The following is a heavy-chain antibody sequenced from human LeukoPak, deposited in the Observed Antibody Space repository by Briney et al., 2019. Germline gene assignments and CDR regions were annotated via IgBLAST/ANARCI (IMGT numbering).Heavy chain of an antibody. CDR2: INTDGSST. J-gene: IGHJ4*02. Sequence: GGSLRLSCAASGFTFSTYRMHWVRQTPGKGLFWVSLINTDGSSTTYADSVRGRFTVSRDNAKNTLYLQMNSLRAEDTSVYYCARERAYNYFDYWGPGALVTVSS. D-gene: IGHD3-16*01. V-gene: IGHV3-74*01. CDR3: ARERAYNYFDY. CDR1: GFTFSTYR.